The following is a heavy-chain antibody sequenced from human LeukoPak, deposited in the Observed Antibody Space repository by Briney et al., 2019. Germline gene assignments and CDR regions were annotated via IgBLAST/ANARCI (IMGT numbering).Heavy chain of an antibody. D-gene: IGHD5-18*01. V-gene: IGHV1-2*06. CDR2: INPNSGGT. Sequence: GASVKVSCKASGYTFTGYYMHWLRQAPGQGLEWMGRINPNSGGTNYAQKFQGRVTMTRDTSISTAYMGLSRLRSDDTAVYYCAVLYSYATEEFDYWGQGTLVTVSS. J-gene: IGHJ4*02. CDR3: AVLYSYATEEFDY. CDR1: GYTFTGYY.